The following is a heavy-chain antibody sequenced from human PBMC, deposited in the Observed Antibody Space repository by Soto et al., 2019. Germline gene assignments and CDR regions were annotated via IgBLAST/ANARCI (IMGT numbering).Heavy chain of an antibody. Sequence: GASVKVSCKASGYTFTSSDINWVRQATGQGLEWMGWMNPNSGNTGYAQKFQGRVTMTRNTSISTAYMELSSLRSEDTAVYYCARGNLDYDFWSGYYRNYYYYYMDVWGKGTTVTVSS. D-gene: IGHD3-3*01. J-gene: IGHJ6*03. V-gene: IGHV1-8*01. CDR2: MNPNSGNT. CDR3: ARGNLDYDFWSGYYRNYYYYYMDV. CDR1: GYTFTSSD.